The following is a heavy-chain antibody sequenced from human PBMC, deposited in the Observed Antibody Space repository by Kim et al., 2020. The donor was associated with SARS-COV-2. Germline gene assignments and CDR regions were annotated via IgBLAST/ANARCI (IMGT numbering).Heavy chain of an antibody. J-gene: IGHJ3*02. D-gene: IGHD6-6*01. Sequence: SQTLSLTCTVSGGSISSGDYYWSWIRQPPGKGLEWIGYIYYSGSTYYNPSLKSRVTISVDTSKNQFSLKLSSVTAADTAVYYCARANEYSSTVGAFDIWGQGTMVTVSS. CDR3: ARANEYSSTVGAFDI. CDR2: IYYSGST. V-gene: IGHV4-30-4*01. CDR1: GGSISSGDYY.